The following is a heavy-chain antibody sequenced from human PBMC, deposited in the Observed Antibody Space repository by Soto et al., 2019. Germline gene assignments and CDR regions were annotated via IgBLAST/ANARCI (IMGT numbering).Heavy chain of an antibody. Sequence: EVQLVESGGGLVQPGRSLRLSCAASGFTFDDYAMHWVRQAPGKGLEWVSGISWNSGIIDYADSVKGRFTISRDNAKNSLYLQMNSLRADDTALYYCAKGYSYGVLEPLGYWGQGTLVTVSS. D-gene: IGHD5-18*01. CDR2: ISWNSGII. J-gene: IGHJ4*02. CDR3: AKGYSYGVLEPLGY. V-gene: IGHV3-9*01. CDR1: GFTFDDYA.